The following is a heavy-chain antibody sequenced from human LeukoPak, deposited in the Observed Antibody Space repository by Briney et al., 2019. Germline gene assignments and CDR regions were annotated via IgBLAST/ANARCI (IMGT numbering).Heavy chain of an antibody. Sequence: GASVKVSCKVSGYTLTELSMHWVRQAPGKGLEWMGGFDPEDGETIYAQKFQGRVTMTEDTSTDTAYMELSSLRSDDTAVYYCARAPVHRGGWQYYFDYWGQGTLVTVSS. J-gene: IGHJ4*02. CDR2: FDPEDGET. D-gene: IGHD6-19*01. V-gene: IGHV1-24*01. CDR3: ARAPVHRGGWQYYFDY. CDR1: GYTLTELS.